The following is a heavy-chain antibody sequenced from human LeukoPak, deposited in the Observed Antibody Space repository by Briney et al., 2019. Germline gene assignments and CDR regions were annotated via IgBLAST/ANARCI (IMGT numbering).Heavy chain of an antibody. Sequence: GGSLRLSCTASGFTFSTYVMSWVRQAPGKGLEWVAAIGGSGGSTYYADSVKGRFTISRDNSKNTLYLQMNSLRAEDTAVYYCAKDKAVTTKPYYFDYWGQGTLVTVSS. V-gene: IGHV3-23*01. J-gene: IGHJ4*02. CDR1: GFTFSTYV. CDR2: IGGSGGST. CDR3: AKDKAVTTKPYYFDY. D-gene: IGHD4-17*01.